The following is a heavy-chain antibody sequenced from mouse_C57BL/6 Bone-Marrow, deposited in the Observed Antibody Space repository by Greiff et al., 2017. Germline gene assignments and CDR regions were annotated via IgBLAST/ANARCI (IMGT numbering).Heavy chain of an antibody. Sequence: QVQLQQPGAELVRPGTSVTLSCKASGYTFTSYWMHWVKQRPGQGLEWSGVIDPSDSYTNYNQKFKGKATLTVDTSSSTAYMQLSSLTSEDSAVYYCAKGGNYVGDYWGQGTTLTVSS. CDR1: GYTFTSYW. J-gene: IGHJ2*01. CDR3: AKGGNYVGDY. V-gene: IGHV1-59*01. D-gene: IGHD2-1*01. CDR2: IDPSDSYT.